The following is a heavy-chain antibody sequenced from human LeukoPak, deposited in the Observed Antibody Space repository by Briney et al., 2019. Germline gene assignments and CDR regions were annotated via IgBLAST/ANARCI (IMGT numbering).Heavy chain of an antibody. CDR3: ARNWNYVMGWFDP. CDR1: GGCISTFY. J-gene: IGHJ5*02. Sequence: PSVNLSLTCTVCGGCISTFYWKWRRQPPGKGLEGIGDIYYSGSTDYNPFLKSRVIISIDTSKNQFSLKLSSVTAADTAVYYCARNWNYVMGWFDPWGQGAVVTVSS. D-gene: IGHD1-7*01. CDR2: IYYSGST. V-gene: IGHV4-59*01.